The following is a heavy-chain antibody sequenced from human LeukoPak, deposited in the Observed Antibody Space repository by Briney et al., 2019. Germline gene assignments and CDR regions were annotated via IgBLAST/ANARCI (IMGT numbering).Heavy chain of an antibody. J-gene: IGHJ5*02. D-gene: IGHD3-22*01. V-gene: IGHV4-59*01. CDR1: GGSMTSYY. CDR2: IYYSGAT. CDR3: ARGTMMVGP. Sequence: SETLSLTCTVSGGSMTSYYWSWIRQRPGKRLEWIGYIYYSGATNYNPSLKSRVTISVDTSKNQFSLKVSSVTAADTAVYYCARGTMMVGPWGQGTLVTVSS.